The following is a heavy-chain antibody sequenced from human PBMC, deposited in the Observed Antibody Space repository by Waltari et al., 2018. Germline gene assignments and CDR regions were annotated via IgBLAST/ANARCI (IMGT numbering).Heavy chain of an antibody. CDR1: GFTFSSYA. Sequence: EVQLLESGGGLVQPGGSLRLSCAASGFTFSSYAMSWVRQAPGKGLEWVSVIYSGGSTYYADSVEGRFTISRDNSKNTLYLQMNSRRADDTSVYYCAKDRRGDGDYLDAFDIWGQGTMVTVSS. CDR2: IYSGGST. D-gene: IGHD4-17*01. CDR3: AKDRRGDGDYLDAFDI. J-gene: IGHJ3*02. V-gene: IGHV3-23*03.